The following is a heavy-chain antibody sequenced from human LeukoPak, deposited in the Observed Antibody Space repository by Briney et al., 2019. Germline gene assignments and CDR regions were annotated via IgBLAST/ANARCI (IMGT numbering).Heavy chain of an antibody. CDR1: GGSISSGGYS. V-gene: IGHV4-30-2*01. CDR2: IYHSGST. CDR3: AGGNSDYYYYGMDV. J-gene: IGHJ6*02. D-gene: IGHD4-23*01. Sequence: SETLSLTCAVSGGSISSGGYSWSWIRQPPGKGLEWIGYIYHSGSTYYNPSLKSRVTISVDRSKNQFSLKLSSVTAADTAVYYCAGGNSDYYYYGMDVWGQGTTVTVSS.